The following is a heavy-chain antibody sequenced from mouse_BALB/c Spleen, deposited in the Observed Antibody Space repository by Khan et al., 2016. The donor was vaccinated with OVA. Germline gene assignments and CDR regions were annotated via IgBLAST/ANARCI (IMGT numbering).Heavy chain of an antibody. CDR1: GYTFTTYW. V-gene: IGHV1-7*01. CDR2: ISPSTGYA. CDR3: TCWLVTMAYLLDY. Sequence: QVQLQQSGAELAKPGASVKMSCKASGYTFTTYWLHWVKQRPGQGLEWLGYISPSTGYAEYKQRFKDMATLTADQPSTTAYMQLTGMTSEDSAVYYCTCWLVTMAYLLDYWGQGTSLTVSS. D-gene: IGHD2-12*01. J-gene: IGHJ2*02.